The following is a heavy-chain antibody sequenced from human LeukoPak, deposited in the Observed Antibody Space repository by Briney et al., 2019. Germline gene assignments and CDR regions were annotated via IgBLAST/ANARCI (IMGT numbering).Heavy chain of an antibody. J-gene: IGHJ4*02. V-gene: IGHV3-21*01. CDR3: ARGYSSSWYDLYYFDY. CDR2: ISSRGSYI. D-gene: IGHD6-13*01. Sequence: GGSLRLSCAASGFTLSNYNINWVRQAPGKGLEWVSSISSRGSYIYYADSVKGRFAISADNAMNSLYLQMDSLRAEDTAVYYCARGYSSSWYDLYYFDYWGQGTLVTVSS. CDR1: GFTLSNYN.